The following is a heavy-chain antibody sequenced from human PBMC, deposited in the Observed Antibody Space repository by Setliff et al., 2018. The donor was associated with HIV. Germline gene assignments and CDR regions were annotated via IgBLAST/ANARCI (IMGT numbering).Heavy chain of an antibody. D-gene: IGHD5-12*01. CDR2: ISTYNGKT. V-gene: IGHV1-18*01. CDR1: GYTFTTYP. CDR3: ARDAKYSESHLGWFDF. Sequence: ASVKVSCKASGYTFTTYPMNWVRQAPGQGLEWMGWISTYNGKTNYAQKVQGRVTMTRDTSTTTAYMELMSLRSDDTAIYYCARDAKYSESHLGWFDFWGQGTLVTVSS. J-gene: IGHJ5*01.